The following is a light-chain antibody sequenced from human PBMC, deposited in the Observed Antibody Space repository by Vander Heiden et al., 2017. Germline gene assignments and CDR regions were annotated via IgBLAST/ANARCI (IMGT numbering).Light chain of an antibody. CDR1: QSISSY. Sequence: DIQMTQSPSSLSASVGDRVTITCRASQSISSYLNWYQQKPGKAHKLLIYAASSLQSGVPSRFSGSGSGTDFTLTISSRQPEDFASYYCQQTDSTPFFTFGGGTKVEIK. J-gene: IGKJ4*01. CDR2: AAS. V-gene: IGKV1-39*01. CDR3: QQTDSTPFFT.